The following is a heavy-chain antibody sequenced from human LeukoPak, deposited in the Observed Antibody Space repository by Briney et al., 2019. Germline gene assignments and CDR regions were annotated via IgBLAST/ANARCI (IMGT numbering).Heavy chain of an antibody. CDR2: IYYSGST. Sequence: SETLSLTCTVSGGSISSYYWSWIRQPPGKGLEWIGYIYYSGSTNYNPSLKSRVTISVDTSKNQFSLKLSSVTAADTAVYYCARAAAAKYYYYYGMDVWGQGTTVTVSS. D-gene: IGHD6-13*01. V-gene: IGHV4-59*01. CDR1: GGSISSYY. J-gene: IGHJ6*02. CDR3: ARAAAAKYYYYYGMDV.